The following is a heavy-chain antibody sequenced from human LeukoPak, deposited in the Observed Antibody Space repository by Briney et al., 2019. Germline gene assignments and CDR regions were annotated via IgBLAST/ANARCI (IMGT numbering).Heavy chain of an antibody. CDR1: GGSISSGDYY. D-gene: IGHD6-13*01. J-gene: IGHJ4*02. CDR3: ARFRGSSWEFDY. CDR2: IYYSGST. Sequence: PSETLSLTXTVSGGSISSGDYYWSWIRQPPGKGLEWIGYIYYSGSTYYNPSLKSRVTISVDTSKNQFSLKLSSVTAADTAVYYCARFRGSSWEFDYWGQGTLVTVSS. V-gene: IGHV4-30-4*08.